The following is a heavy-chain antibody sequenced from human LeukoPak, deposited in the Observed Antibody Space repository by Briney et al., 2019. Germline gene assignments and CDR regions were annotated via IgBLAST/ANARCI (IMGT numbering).Heavy chain of an antibody. J-gene: IGHJ5*02. CDR2: ITPSGGST. V-gene: IGHV1-46*01. CDR3: ARDNSVEDTAWWFDP. Sequence: ASVKVSCKASGYTFTNYYMHWVRQAPGQGLEWLGLITPSGGSTWYAQKFQGRVTMTRDMSTSTDYMELSSLRSEDTAVYYCARDNSVEDTAWWFDPWGQGTLVTVSS. CDR1: GYTFTNYY. D-gene: IGHD4-23*01.